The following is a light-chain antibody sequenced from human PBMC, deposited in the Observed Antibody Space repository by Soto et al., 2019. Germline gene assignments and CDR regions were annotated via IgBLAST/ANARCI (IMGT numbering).Light chain of an antibody. Sequence: QSVLTQPASVSGSPGQSITISCTGTSSDVGSYNLVSWYQQHPGKAPKLMIYEGSKRPSGVSNRFSGSKSGNTASLTISGLQAEDEADYYCCSYAGSSFYVFGTRTKVTVL. V-gene: IGLV2-23*01. J-gene: IGLJ1*01. CDR1: SSDVGSYNL. CDR2: EGS. CDR3: CSYAGSSFYV.